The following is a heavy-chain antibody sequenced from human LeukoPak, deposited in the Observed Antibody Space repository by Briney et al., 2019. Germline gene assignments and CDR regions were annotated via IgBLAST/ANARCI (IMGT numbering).Heavy chain of an antibody. CDR3: AREYSSSSGRRAFDI. CDR1: GASVSSSNYY. Sequence: SETLSLTCTVSGASVSSSNYYWSWIRQPPGKGLEWIGYIYYSGSTNYNPSLKSRLTISIDTSENQFSLKLSSVTAADTAVYYCAREYSSSSGRRAFDIWGQGTMVTVSS. J-gene: IGHJ3*02. CDR2: IYYSGST. V-gene: IGHV4-61*01. D-gene: IGHD6-6*01.